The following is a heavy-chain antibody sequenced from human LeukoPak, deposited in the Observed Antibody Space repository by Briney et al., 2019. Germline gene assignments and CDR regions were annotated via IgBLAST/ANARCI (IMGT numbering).Heavy chain of an antibody. CDR1: AFTFNGYW. J-gene: IGHJ5*02. CDR3: AADLEFNYIHP. V-gene: IGHV3-7*01. D-gene: IGHD5-24*01. Sequence: GGSLRLSCVTSAFTFNGYWMTWVRQSPGKGLEWVATIKQDGNDKYYVDSVKGRFTISRDNAKNALSQQMDSLRVEDTAVYYCAADLEFNYIHPWGQGTLVTVSS. CDR2: IKQDGNDK.